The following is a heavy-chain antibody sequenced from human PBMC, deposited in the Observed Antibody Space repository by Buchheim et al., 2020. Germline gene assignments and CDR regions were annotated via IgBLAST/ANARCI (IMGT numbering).Heavy chain of an antibody. J-gene: IGHJ4*02. CDR3: ARGVAASGPSYFGY. D-gene: IGHD6-13*01. CDR1: GGSITTSNW. Sequence: QVQLQESGPGLVKPSGTLSLTCAVSGGSITTSNWWSWVRQPPGKGLEWIGEIHHSGRANYSPSLKSRVTISVDKSKNQFSLKLTSVTAADTAVYFCARGVAASGPSYFGYWGQGTL. V-gene: IGHV4-4*02. CDR2: IHHSGRA.